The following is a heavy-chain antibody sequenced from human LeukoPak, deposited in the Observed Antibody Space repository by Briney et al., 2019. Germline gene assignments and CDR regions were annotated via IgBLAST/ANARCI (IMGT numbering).Heavy chain of an antibody. D-gene: IGHD3-10*01. CDR2: INHSGST. Sequence: PSETLSLTCAVYGGSFSGYYWSWIRQPPGKGLEWIGEINHSGSTNYNPSLKSRVTISVDTSKNQFSLKLSPVTAADTAVYYCAREAYYYGLGSYYNVPFWYFDLWGRGTLVTVSS. V-gene: IGHV4-34*01. CDR1: GGSFSGYY. J-gene: IGHJ2*01. CDR3: AREAYYYGLGSYYNVPFWYFDL.